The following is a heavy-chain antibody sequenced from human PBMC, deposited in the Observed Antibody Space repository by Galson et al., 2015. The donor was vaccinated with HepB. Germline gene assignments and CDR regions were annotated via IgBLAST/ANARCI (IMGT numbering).Heavy chain of an antibody. J-gene: IGHJ4*02. CDR3: ARYYSISGVVLRPHNDY. V-gene: IGHV1-18*01. D-gene: IGHD3-3*01. Sequence: SCKASGYTFSSYGFSWVRQAPGQGLEWMGWISAYNGNTKYAQKLQGRVTMTTDTSTSTAYMELRSLRSDDTAVYYCARYYSISGVVLRPHNDYWGQGTLVTVSS. CDR1: GYTFSSYG. CDR2: ISAYNGNT.